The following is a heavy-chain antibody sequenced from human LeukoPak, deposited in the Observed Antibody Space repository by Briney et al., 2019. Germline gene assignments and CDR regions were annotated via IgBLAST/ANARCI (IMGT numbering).Heavy chain of an antibody. CDR3: ARADIFYSGGFDS. J-gene: IGHJ4*02. V-gene: IGHV4-4*07. CDR1: VGPIGIFY. Sequence: SETLSLPSLVSVGPIGIFYWIWIRSPAGKGWWWIGRIYSSGDTNYNPSLKSRVTMSVDTSKNQFSLKLTSVTAADTAVYCARADIFYSGGFDSWGQGTLVTASS. CDR2: IYSSGDT. D-gene: IGHD2-15*01.